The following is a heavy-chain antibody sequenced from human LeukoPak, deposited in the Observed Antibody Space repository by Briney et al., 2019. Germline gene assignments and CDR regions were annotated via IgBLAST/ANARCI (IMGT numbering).Heavy chain of an antibody. V-gene: IGHV3-53*01. D-gene: IGHD6-13*01. CDR3: ARRSPIAGAGPRRLED. CDR1: GFTVSSSH. J-gene: IGHJ4*02. Sequence: PGGSLRLSCAASGFTVSSSHMSWVRLAPGKGLERVSIIYSGGSTSYADSVKGRFIISRDNSKNTLYLQMNSLRAEDTAVYYCARRSPIAGAGPRRLEDWGQGTLVTVSS. CDR2: IYSGGST.